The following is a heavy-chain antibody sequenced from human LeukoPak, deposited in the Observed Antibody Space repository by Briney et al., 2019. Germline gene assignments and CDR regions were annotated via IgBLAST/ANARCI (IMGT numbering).Heavy chain of an antibody. CDR3: AKDATPYY. Sequence: QTGGSLRLSCAASGFTFSNYAMTWVRQAPGKGLEWLSTISGSGDRTFYADSVKGRFTISRDNSENTVYLQTNRLRAEDSAVYYCAKDATPYYWGQGTLVTVSS. D-gene: IGHD2-15*01. V-gene: IGHV3-23*01. J-gene: IGHJ4*02. CDR2: ISGSGDRT. CDR1: GFTFSNYA.